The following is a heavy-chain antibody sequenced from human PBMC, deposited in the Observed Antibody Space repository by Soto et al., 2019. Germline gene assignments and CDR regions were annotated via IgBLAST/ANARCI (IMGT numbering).Heavy chain of an antibody. CDR1: GFTFSSYA. D-gene: IGHD2-2*01. CDR2: ISGSGGST. V-gene: IGHV3-23*01. J-gene: IGHJ6*02. Sequence: LRLSCAASGFTFSSYAMSWVRQAPGKGLEWVSAISGSGGSTYYADSVKGRFTISRDNSKNTLYLQMNSLRAEDTAVYYCAKGTVVPAAIPYYYYGMDVWGQGTTVTVSS. CDR3: AKGTVVPAAIPYYYYGMDV.